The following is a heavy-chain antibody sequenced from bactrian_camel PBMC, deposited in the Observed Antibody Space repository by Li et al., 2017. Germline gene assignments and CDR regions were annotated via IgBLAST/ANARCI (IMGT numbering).Heavy chain of an antibody. CDR1: GFTFSSYW. Sequence: QLVESGGGSVQTGGSLRLSCAASGFTFSSYWMYWVRQAPGKGLEWVSIISDGGGSTYYADSVKGRFTISRDNAKNTVYLQMNSLKPEDTAVYYCVLDVSRSHAFYYWGQGTQVTVS. J-gene: IGHJ4*01. V-gene: IGHV3S25*01. CDR2: ISDGGGST. D-gene: IGHD1*01. CDR3: VLDVSRSHAFYY.